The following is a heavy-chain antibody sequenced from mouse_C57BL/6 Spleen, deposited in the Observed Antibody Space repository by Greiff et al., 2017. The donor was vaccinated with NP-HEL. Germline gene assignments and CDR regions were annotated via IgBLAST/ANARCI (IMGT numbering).Heavy chain of an antibody. D-gene: IGHD2-4*01. CDR1: GFTFSSYT. CDR2: ISGGGGNT. Sequence: EVQLQESGGGLVKPGGSLKLSCAASGFTFSSYTMSWVRQTPEKRLEWVATISGGGGNTYYPDSVKGRFTISRDNAKNTLYLQMSSLRSEDTALYYCARGGGYYEGWYYFDYWGQGTTLTVSS. V-gene: IGHV5-9*01. J-gene: IGHJ2*01. CDR3: ARGGGYYEGWYYFDY.